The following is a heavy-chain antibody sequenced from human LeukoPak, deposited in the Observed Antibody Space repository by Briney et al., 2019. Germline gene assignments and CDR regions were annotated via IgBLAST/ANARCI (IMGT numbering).Heavy chain of an antibody. J-gene: IGHJ4*02. CDR1: GFTFSSYG. Sequence: GGTLGLSCAASGFTFSSYGMSWVRQAPGKGLEWVSAISGSGGSTYYADSVKGRFTISRDNSKNTLYLQMNSLRAEDTAVYYCARTRRGQWLVRGYFDYWGQGTLVTVSS. CDR2: ISGSGGST. CDR3: ARTRRGQWLVRGYFDY. V-gene: IGHV3-23*01. D-gene: IGHD6-19*01.